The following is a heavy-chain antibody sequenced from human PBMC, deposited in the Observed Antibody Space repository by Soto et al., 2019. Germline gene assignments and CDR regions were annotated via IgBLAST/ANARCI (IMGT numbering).Heavy chain of an antibody. V-gene: IGHV3-23*01. D-gene: IGHD6-13*01. Sequence: GESLKISCAASGFTFSSYAMNWVRQAPGKGLEWVSVISGSGDSTYYADSVKGRFTISRDNSKNTLYLQMNSLRTEDTAVYYCARRGPGTYFDYWGQGTLVNVPQ. CDR3: ARRGPGTYFDY. CDR2: ISGSGDST. CDR1: GFTFSSYA. J-gene: IGHJ4*02.